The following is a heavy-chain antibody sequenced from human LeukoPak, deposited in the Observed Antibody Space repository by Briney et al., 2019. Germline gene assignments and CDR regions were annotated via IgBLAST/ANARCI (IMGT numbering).Heavy chain of an antibody. Sequence: PSETLSLTCTVSGGSISSYYWSWIRQPPGKGLEWIGYIYYSGSTNYNPSLKSRVTISVDTSKNQFSLKLSSVTAADTAVYYCARRRYYYGSGDFDLWGRGTLVTVSS. V-gene: IGHV4-59*08. D-gene: IGHD3-10*01. CDR2: IYYSGST. CDR3: ARRRYYYGSGDFDL. J-gene: IGHJ2*01. CDR1: GGSISSYY.